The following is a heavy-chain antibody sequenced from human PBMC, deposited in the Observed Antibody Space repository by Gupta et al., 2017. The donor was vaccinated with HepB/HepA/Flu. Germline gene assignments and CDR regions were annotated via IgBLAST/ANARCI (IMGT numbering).Heavy chain of an antibody. D-gene: IGHD3-16*01. CDR3: AKETSIFMSSSLDS. Sequence: QVQVVESGGDVVQPGTSLRLSCATSGFTFKYFGMQWVRQAPGKGLEWVTVIAHDGSVTHYADSVKGRFTISRDNSKGTLDLQMSSLRVEDTATYYCAKETSIFMSSSLDSWGQGTLVTVSS. CDR2: IAHDGSVT. V-gene: IGHV3-30*18. CDR1: GFTFKYFG. J-gene: IGHJ5*01.